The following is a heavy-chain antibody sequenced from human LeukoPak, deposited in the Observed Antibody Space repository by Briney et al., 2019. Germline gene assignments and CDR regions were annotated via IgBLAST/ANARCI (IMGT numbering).Heavy chain of an antibody. V-gene: IGHV2-5*01. J-gene: IGHJ4*02. CDR2: IYCNNDN. CDR3: GHRPKEIWGSYDN. Sequence: SGPTLLNPTRPLTLTCTFSGFSLNSHGGGGGWIRQPPRKALEWLALIYCNNDNRYSPSLRNRLSITKDTSKNQVVLTMTNMDPVDTATYYCGHRPKEIWGSYDNWGQGILVTVSS. D-gene: IGHD3-16*01. CDR1: GFSLNSHGGG.